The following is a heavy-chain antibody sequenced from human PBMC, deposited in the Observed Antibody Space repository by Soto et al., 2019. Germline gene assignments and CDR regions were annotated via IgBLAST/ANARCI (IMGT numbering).Heavy chain of an antibody. J-gene: IGHJ4*02. CDR2: ISYDGNTK. D-gene: IGHD5-12*01. CDR3: TSQVATGD. CDR1: GFTFSNFG. V-gene: IGHV3-30*03. Sequence: QVQLVESGGGVVQPGRSLRLSCAASGFTFSNFGMHWVRQAPVKGLEWVEVISYDGNTKYYADSVKGRFTISRDNSKNTLYLQMDSLRVEDTAVYYCTSQVATGDWGQGTLVTVSS.